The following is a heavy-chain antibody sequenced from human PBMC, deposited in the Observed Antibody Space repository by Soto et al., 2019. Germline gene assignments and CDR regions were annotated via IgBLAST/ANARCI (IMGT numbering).Heavy chain of an antibody. Sequence: GESLKISFKDSGYSVTSYWISWVRQMPLKGLEWMGRIDPSDSETNYSPSFQGHVTISADKSFSTAYLQWSSLKASDTAMYYCARPGPLLSVWFERCGRGTLVTVCS. D-gene: IGHD2-15*01. J-gene: IGHJ5*02. CDR3: ARPGPLLSVWFER. CDR2: IDPSDSET. V-gene: IGHV5-10-1*01. CDR1: GYSVTSYW.